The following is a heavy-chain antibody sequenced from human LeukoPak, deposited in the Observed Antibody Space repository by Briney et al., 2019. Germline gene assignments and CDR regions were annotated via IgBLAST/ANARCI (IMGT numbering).Heavy chain of an antibody. J-gene: IGHJ4*02. V-gene: IGHV3-21*01. Sequence: GGSLRLSCAASGFTFSSYSMNWVRQAPGKGLGWFSSISSSSSYIYYADSVKGRFTISRDNAKNSLYLQMNSLRAEDTAVYYCASSKRDSSGWDYWGQGTLVTVSS. CDR1: GFTFSSYS. D-gene: IGHD3-22*01. CDR3: ASSKRDSSGWDY. CDR2: ISSSSSYI.